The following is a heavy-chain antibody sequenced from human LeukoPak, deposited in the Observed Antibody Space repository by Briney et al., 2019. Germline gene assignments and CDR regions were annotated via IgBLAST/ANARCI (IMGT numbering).Heavy chain of an antibody. V-gene: IGHV4-59*01. J-gene: IGHJ4*02. CDR2: IYYSGST. Sequence: SETLSLTCTVSGGSISSYYWSWIRQPPGKGLEWIGYIYYSGSTNYNPSLKSRVTISVDTSKNQFSLKLSSVTAADTAVYYCASRRDGHNWSFDYWGQGTLVTVSS. CDR1: GGSISSYY. D-gene: IGHD5-24*01. CDR3: ASRRDGHNWSFDY.